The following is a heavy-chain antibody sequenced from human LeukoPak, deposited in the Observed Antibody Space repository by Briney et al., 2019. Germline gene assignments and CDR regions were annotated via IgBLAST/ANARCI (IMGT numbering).Heavy chain of an antibody. D-gene: IGHD2-2*01. CDR2: IYSGGST. J-gene: IGHJ4*02. Sequence: GGSLRLSCAASGFTVSSNYMSWVRQAPGKGLEWVSVIYSGGSTYYADSVKGRFTISRDNSKNTLYLQMNSLRAEDTAVYYCAREYCSSTNCYGMVDYWGQGTLVTVSS. V-gene: IGHV3-66*01. CDR1: GFTVSSNY. CDR3: AREYCSSTNCYGMVDY.